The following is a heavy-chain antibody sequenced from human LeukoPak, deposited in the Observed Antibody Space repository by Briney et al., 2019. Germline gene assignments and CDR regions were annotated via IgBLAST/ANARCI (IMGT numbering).Heavy chain of an antibody. CDR1: GYTFTTYA. V-gene: IGHV1-2*02. CDR3: AREGAPAADTNWFDP. Sequence: ASVKVSCKASGYTFTTYAMNWVRQAPGQGLEWMGWINPNNGGTNYAQKFQGRVTMTRDTSISTAYMELSRLRSDDTAVYYCAREGAPAADTNWFDPWGQGTLVTVSS. CDR2: INPNNGGT. J-gene: IGHJ5*02. D-gene: IGHD6-13*01.